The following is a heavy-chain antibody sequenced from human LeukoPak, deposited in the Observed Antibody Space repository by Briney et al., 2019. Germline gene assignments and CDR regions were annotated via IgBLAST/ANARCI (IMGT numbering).Heavy chain of an antibody. CDR3: ARLPYYYDSSGYAYP. CDR1: GGSISSSNW. CDR2: IYHSGST. V-gene: IGHV4-4*02. Sequence: SETLSLTCAVSGGSISSSNWWSWVRQPPGKGLEGIGEIYHSGSTNYNPSLKSRVTISVDKSKNQFSLKLSSVTAADTAVYYCARLPYYYDSSGYAYPWGQGTLVTVSS. D-gene: IGHD3-22*01. J-gene: IGHJ5*02.